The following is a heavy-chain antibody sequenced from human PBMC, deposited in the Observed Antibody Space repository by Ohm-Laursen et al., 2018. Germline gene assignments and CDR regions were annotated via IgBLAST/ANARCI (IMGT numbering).Heavy chain of an antibody. CDR2: MNPNSGNT. V-gene: IGHV1-8*01. CDR1: GYTFTSYN. CDR3: ARMGPQQPHWYFDL. J-gene: IGHJ2*01. D-gene: IGHD1-14*01. Sequence: SSVKASCKASGYTFTSYNINWVRQATGHGLEWMGWMNPNSGNTGYAQKFQGRVTMTRNTSISTAYMELSSLRSEDTAVYYCARMGPQQPHWYFDLWGRGTLVTVSS.